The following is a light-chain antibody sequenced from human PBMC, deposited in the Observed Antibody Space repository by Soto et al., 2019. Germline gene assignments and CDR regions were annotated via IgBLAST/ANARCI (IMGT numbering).Light chain of an antibody. CDR3: NSYAVTTIYV. Sequence: QSALTQIPSASGSPGQSVTISCTGTSSDIGGYNYVSWYQQHPGKAPKLMIYDVTKRPSGVPDRFSGSKSGNTASLTVSGLQAEDEAEYYCNSYAVTTIYVFATGTKLTVL. V-gene: IGLV2-8*01. CDR1: SSDIGGYNY. J-gene: IGLJ1*01. CDR2: DVT.